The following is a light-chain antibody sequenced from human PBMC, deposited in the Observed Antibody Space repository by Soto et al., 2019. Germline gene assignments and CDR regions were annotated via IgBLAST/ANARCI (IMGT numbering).Light chain of an antibody. CDR2: GAS. CDR1: ESVSSN. V-gene: IGKV3-15*01. J-gene: IGKJ1*01. CDR3: QQRSNWLT. Sequence: EIVLTQSPATLSAYPGERANLSCRASESVSSNLAWYQQKPGQAPRLLIYGASTRATGIPARFSGGGSGTDFTLTISDVQPEDFAVYYCQQRSNWLTFGQGTKVDIK.